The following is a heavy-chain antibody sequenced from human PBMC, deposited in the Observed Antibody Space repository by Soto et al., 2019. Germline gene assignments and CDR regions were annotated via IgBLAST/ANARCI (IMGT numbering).Heavy chain of an antibody. CDR2: IIPLFGTA. V-gene: IGHV1-69*13. Sequence: SVKVSCKASGDGFNSIAITWVRQAPGQGLEWMGGIIPLFGTANYADNFQGRVTISADVFTNTAYMEMSSLRFEDTAVYYCARDFPPLKGLSHIDVWGQGTTVTVSS. CDR3: ARDFPPLKGLSHIDV. J-gene: IGHJ6*02. CDR1: GDGFNSIA. D-gene: IGHD3-16*02.